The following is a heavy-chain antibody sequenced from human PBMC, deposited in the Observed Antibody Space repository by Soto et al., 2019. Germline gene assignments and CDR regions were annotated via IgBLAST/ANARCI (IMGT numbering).Heavy chain of an antibody. CDR1: GFTFTSSA. Sequence: QMQLVQSGPEVKKPGTSVKVSCKASGFTFTSSAMQWVRQARGQRLEWIGWIVVGSGNTNYAQKFQERVTITSDMFSTRADMGVRSLRSADRAGYYCAAEGGAGVRNYYYYGMDVWGQGTTVTVSS. D-gene: IGHD3-10*01. CDR2: IVVGSGNT. J-gene: IGHJ6*02. CDR3: AAEGGAGVRNYYYYGMDV. V-gene: IGHV1-58*02.